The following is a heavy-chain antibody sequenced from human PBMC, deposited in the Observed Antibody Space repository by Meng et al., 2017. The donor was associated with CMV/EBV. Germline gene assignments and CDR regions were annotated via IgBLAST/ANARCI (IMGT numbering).Heavy chain of an antibody. CDR2: IIPILGIA. J-gene: IGHJ6*02. CDR3: ARDKDSSSSYDDGMDV. CDR1: GGTFSSYA. D-gene: IGHD6-6*01. V-gene: IGHV1-69*04. Sequence: SVKVSCKASGGTFSSYAISWVRQAPGQGLEWMGRIIPILGIANYAQKFQGRVTIAADKSTSTAYMELSSLRSEDTAVYYCARDKDSSSSYDDGMDVWGQGTTVTVSS.